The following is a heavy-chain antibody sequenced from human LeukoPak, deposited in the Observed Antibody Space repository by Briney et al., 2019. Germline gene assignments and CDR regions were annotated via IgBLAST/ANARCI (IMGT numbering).Heavy chain of an antibody. CDR3: AKDLYPSATMPFDN. CDR1: GFTFNTYG. V-gene: IGHV3-30*02. J-gene: IGHJ4*02. Sequence: GRSLRLSCAASGFTFNTYGMHWVRQAPGKGLEWVAFIHYDGSDKYYADSVKGRFTISRDNSVDTLYLQMNSLRTGDTAVYFCAKDLYPSATMPFDNCGQGTLVTVSS. CDR2: IHYDGSDK. D-gene: IGHD2-2*01.